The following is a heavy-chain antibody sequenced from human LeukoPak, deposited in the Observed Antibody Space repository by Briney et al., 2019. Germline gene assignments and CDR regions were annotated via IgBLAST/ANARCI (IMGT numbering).Heavy chain of an antibody. V-gene: IGHV4-59*08. D-gene: IGHD6-19*01. Sequence: SETLSLTCTVSGVSISSYYWSWIRQPPGKGLEWIGYIYYSGSTNYNPSLKSRVTISIDTSRKQFSLNLTSVTAADTAVYYCARHKGMAVSVTRGFDYWGQGSLVTVSS. CDR1: GVSISSYY. CDR3: ARHKGMAVSVTRGFDY. CDR2: IYYSGST. J-gene: IGHJ4*02.